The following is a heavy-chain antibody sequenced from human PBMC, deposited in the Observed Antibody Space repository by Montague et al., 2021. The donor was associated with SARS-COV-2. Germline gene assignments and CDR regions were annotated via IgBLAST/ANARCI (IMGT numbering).Heavy chain of an antibody. D-gene: IGHD3-10*01. J-gene: IGHJ6*02. V-gene: IGHV3-20*04. CDR3: RTVWANVLGFEGWDV. Sequence: SLRLSCAASGFTFGGNWMNWVRQAPGKELEWVSHINWDGGTTYXXXSXXXRFTISRDNTNNSLYLQMNSLRAEATAFYYCRTVWANVLGFEGWDVWGQGTTVTVSS. CDR2: INWDGGTT. CDR1: GFTFGGNW.